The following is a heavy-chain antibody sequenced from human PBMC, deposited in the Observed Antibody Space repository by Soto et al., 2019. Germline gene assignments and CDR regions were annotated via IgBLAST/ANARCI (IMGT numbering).Heavy chain of an antibody. V-gene: IGHV4-39*01. D-gene: IGHD2-21*02. CDR3: ARHPSDFWFDP. CDR2: IYYSGST. J-gene: IGHJ5*02. Sequence: SETLYLTCSVSGGSISSSSYFWGWIRQPPGKGLEWIGSIYYSGSTYYNPSLKSRVTLSVDTSKNQFSLKLSSVTAADTAVYYCARHPSDFWFDPWGQGTLVTVS. CDR1: GGSISSSSYF.